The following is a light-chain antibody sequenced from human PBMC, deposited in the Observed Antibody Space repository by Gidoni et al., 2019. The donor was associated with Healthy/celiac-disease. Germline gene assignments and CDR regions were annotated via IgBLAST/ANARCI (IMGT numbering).Light chain of an antibody. Sequence: DIVVTHSPLSLPVTPGEPASIPCRSSQSLLHSNGYNYLDWYLQKPGQSPQLLIYLGSNRASGVPDRFSGSGSGTDFTLKISRVEAEDVGVYYCMQALQTPLTFGGGTKVEIK. CDR1: QSLLHSNGYNY. CDR2: LGS. J-gene: IGKJ4*01. V-gene: IGKV2-28*01. CDR3: MQALQTPLT.